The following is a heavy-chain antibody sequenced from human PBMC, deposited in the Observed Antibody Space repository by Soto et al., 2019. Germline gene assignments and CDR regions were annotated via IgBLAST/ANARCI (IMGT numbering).Heavy chain of an antibody. J-gene: IGHJ4*02. V-gene: IGHV1-18*01. Sequence: ASVKVSCKASGYTFTNYGIIWVRQAPGQGLEWMGWISAYNGNTNYAQKLQGRVTMTTDTSTSTAYMELRSLRSDDTAVYYCARVPIAVAGSHYDYWGQGTLVTVSS. D-gene: IGHD6-19*01. CDR3: ARVPIAVAGSHYDY. CDR1: GYTFTNYG. CDR2: ISAYNGNT.